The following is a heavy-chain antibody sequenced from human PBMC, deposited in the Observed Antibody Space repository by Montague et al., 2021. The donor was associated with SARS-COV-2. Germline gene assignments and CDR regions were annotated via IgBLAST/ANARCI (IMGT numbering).Heavy chain of an antibody. D-gene: IGHD2-2*01. CDR3: ARDVPGYQLPCIFHI. CDR1: GGSMSGYY. V-gene: IGHV4-59*01. CDR2: INYSGST. Sequence: SETLSLTCTVSGGSMSGYYWSWIRQSPGKGLEWIGYINYSGSTNYNPSLKSRLTISVDTSKNHFSLNLSSVTAADTAVYYCARDVPGYQLPCIFHIWGQGTMV. J-gene: IGHJ3*02.